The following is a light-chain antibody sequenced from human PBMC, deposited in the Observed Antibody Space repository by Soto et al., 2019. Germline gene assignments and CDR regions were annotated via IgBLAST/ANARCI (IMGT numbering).Light chain of an antibody. Sequence: EIVLTQSPATLSLSPGERATLSCRASQSVSSYLAWYQQKPGQAPRLLIYDASNMATGIPARFSGSGSGTDFTLTISSLEPEDFAVYYCQQRSNWPPLTFGGGNKVESK. CDR2: DAS. V-gene: IGKV3-11*01. CDR3: QQRSNWPPLT. CDR1: QSVSSY. J-gene: IGKJ4*01.